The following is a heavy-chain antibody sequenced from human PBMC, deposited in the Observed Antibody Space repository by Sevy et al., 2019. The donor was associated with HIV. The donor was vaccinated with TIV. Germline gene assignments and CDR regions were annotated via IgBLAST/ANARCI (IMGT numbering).Heavy chain of an antibody. D-gene: IGHD3-10*01. CDR2: IIAVFGTT. CDR3: ARDKYYYVSGSFDY. CDR1: GGIFRRNA. V-gene: IGHV1-69*13. J-gene: IGHJ4*01. Sequence: ASVQVSCKASGGIFRRNAISWVRQAPGQGLEWMGGIIAVFGTTNYAQKFQGRVTVTADESRSTAYMELSSLRSEDTAVYYCARDKYYYVSGSFDYWGQGTQVTVSS.